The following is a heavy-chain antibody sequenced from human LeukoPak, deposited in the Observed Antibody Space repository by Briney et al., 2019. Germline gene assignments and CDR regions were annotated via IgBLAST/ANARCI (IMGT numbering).Heavy chain of an antibody. V-gene: IGHV4-39*01. CDR3: ARHLRFGSSALPRDVFDI. Sequence: SETLSLTCTVSGDSISSTNFYWGWIRQPPGKGLEWIGSIYNTGSTYYNPSLKSRVTMSVHTPENQLSLELTSVTATDTAVYYCARHLRFGSSALPRDVFDIWGRGTVVSVSS. D-gene: IGHD1-26*01. CDR2: IYNTGST. CDR1: GDSISSTNFY. J-gene: IGHJ1*01.